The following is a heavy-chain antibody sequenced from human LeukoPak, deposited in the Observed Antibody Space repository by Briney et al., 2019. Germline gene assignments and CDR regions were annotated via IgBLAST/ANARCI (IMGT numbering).Heavy chain of an antibody. CDR2: IYPGDSDT. CDR3: ARRVHGSGSYYPSPFDY. D-gene: IGHD3-10*01. J-gene: IGHJ4*02. Sequence: GESLKISCKTSGYSFTSYWIGWVRQMPGKGLEWMGIIYPGDSDTRYSPSFQGQVTISADKSINTAYLQWSSLKASDTAMYYCARRVHGSGSYYPSPFDYWGQGTQVTVSS. CDR1: GYSFTSYW. V-gene: IGHV5-51*01.